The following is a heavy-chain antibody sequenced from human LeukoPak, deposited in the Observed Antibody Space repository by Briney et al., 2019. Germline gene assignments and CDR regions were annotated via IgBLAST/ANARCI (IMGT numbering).Heavy chain of an antibody. CDR1: GGTFSSYA. CDR2: IIPIFGTA. J-gene: IGHJ4*02. CDR3: ASQYYYDSSGYYYVGSLDY. D-gene: IGHD3-22*01. Sequence: SVKVSCKASGGTFSSYAISWVRQAPGQGLEWMGGIIPIFGTANYAQKFQGRVTITADESTSTAYMELSSLRSEDTAVYYCASQYYYDSSGYYYVGSLDYWGQGTLVTVSS. V-gene: IGHV1-69*13.